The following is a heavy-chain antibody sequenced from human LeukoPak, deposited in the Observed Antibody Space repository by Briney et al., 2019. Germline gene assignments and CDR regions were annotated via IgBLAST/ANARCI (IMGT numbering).Heavy chain of an antibody. CDR1: GFTFSSYW. V-gene: IGHV3-7*01. CDR2: IKEDGSEK. D-gene: IGHD6-19*01. CDR3: AKDLGPVALNGGDY. J-gene: IGHJ4*02. Sequence: GGSLRLSCAASGFTFSSYWMSWVRQAPGKGLEWVANIKEDGSEKYNVDSVKGRFTISRDNAKNSLYLQMNSLRAEDTAVYYCAKDLGPVALNGGDYWGQGTLVTVSS.